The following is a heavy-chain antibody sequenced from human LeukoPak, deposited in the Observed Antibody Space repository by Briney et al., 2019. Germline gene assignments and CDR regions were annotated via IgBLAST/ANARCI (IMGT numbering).Heavy chain of an antibody. CDR2: IHYSGSS. Sequence: SETLSITCSVSGDSTSNFYWNWIRQSPGKGLEWIGNIHYSGSSNYNPSLKSRVTISIDTSRRQFFLKLSSVTAADTAVYYCALAPNSNWFDFWGQGTLVTVSS. CDR3: ALAPNSNWFDF. V-gene: IGHV4-59*08. D-gene: IGHD2-8*01. CDR1: GDSTSNFY. J-gene: IGHJ5*01.